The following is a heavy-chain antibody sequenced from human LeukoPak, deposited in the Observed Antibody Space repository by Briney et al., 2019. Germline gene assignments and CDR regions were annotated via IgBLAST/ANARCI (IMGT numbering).Heavy chain of an antibody. Sequence: GGSLRLSCAASGFTFDDYAMHWVRHAPGKGLEWVSGISWNSGSIGYADSVKGRFTISRDNAKNSLYLQMNSLRAEDTALYYCAKGAGYLLKHNWFDPWGQGTLVTVSS. J-gene: IGHJ5*02. CDR3: AKGAGYLLKHNWFDP. V-gene: IGHV3-9*01. CDR2: ISWNSGSI. D-gene: IGHD2-8*01. CDR1: GFTFDDYA.